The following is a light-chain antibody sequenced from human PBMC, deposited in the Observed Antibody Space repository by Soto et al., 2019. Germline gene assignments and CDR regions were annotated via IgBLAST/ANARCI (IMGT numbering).Light chain of an antibody. J-gene: IGLJ3*02. CDR1: SSDVGSYNL. V-gene: IGLV2-23*01. Sequence: QSALTQPASVSGSPGQSITISCTGTSSDVGSYNLVSWYQQHPGKAPKLMIYEGSKRPSGVSNRFSGSKSGNAAFLTISGLQAEDEADYYCCSSAGSSIWVFGGGTKLTVL. CDR2: EGS. CDR3: CSSAGSSIWV.